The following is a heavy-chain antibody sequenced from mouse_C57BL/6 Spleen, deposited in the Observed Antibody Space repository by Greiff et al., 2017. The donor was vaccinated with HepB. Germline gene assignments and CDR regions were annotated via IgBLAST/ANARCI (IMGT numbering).Heavy chain of an antibody. Sequence: DVKLVESGGGLVKPGGSLKLSCAASGFTFSDYGMHWVRQAPEKGLEWVAYISSGSSTIYYADTVKGRFTISRDNAKNTLFLQMTSLRSEDTAMYYCAKNWDGFAYWGQGTLVTVSA. CDR1: GFTFSDYG. V-gene: IGHV5-17*01. J-gene: IGHJ3*01. CDR2: ISSGSSTI. CDR3: AKNWDGFAY. D-gene: IGHD4-1*01.